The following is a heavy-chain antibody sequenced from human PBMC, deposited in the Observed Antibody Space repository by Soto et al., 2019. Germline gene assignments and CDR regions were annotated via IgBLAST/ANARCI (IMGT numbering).Heavy chain of an antibody. CDR1: GDSISFGSYS. CDR3: ARAPGITRGSGMDV. D-gene: IGHD1-20*01. Sequence: LSLTCAVSGDSISFGSYSWNWIRQPPGKGLEWIGHIYHTVSTYYNPSLKSRVTISVDRSKNQFSLKLNSVTAADTAVYFCARAPGITRGSGMDVWGQGTRVTVSS. CDR2: IYHTVST. V-gene: IGHV4-30-2*01. J-gene: IGHJ6*02.